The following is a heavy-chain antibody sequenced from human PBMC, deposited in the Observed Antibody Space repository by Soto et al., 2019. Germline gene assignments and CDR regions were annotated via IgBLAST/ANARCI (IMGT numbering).Heavy chain of an antibody. CDR2: IKQDGSEG. J-gene: IGHJ6*03. Sequence: VQLVESGGGLVQPGGSLRLSCAASGFTFGSYWMSWVRQAPGKGLEWVANIKQDGSEGYYADSVKGRFTISRDNAKNSLYLQMNSLSAEDTAVYYCARVETTMTTVTRSGYYMDVWGKGTTVTVSS. D-gene: IGHD4-4*01. CDR1: GFTFGSYW. V-gene: IGHV3-7*01. CDR3: ARVETTMTTVTRSGYYMDV.